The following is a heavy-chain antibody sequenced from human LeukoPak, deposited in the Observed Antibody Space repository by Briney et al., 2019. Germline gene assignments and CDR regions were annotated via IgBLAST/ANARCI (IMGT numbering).Heavy chain of an antibody. D-gene: IGHD3-10*01. V-gene: IGHV3-30-3*01. Sequence: GGSLRLSCAASGFTFSSYAMHWVRQAPGKGLEWVAVISYDESYKYYADSVRGRFSISRDNSKNTLYLQMDSLGAEDTAVYYCARDRSIGITTADRSFEYWGQGILVSVSS. CDR1: GFTFSSYA. CDR2: ISYDESYK. CDR3: ARDRSIGITTADRSFEY. J-gene: IGHJ4*02.